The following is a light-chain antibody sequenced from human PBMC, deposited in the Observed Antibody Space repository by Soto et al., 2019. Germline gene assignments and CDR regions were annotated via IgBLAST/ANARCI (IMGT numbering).Light chain of an antibody. CDR2: DVS. CDR1: TSDVGGYNF. J-gene: IGLJ3*02. Sequence: QSALTQPASVSGSPGQSITISCTGSTSDVGGYNFVSWYQQHPGKAPKLIIYDVSNRPSGISNRFSGSKSGNTASLTISGLQAEDEADYYCCSYTSSSNLDGVFGGGTQLTVL. V-gene: IGLV2-14*03. CDR3: CSYTSSSNLDGV.